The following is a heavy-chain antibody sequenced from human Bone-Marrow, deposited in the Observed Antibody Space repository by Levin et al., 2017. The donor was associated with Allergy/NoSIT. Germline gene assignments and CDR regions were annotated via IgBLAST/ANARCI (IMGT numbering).Heavy chain of an antibody. CDR1: GFTFSGSA. Sequence: AGGSLRLSCAASGFTFSGSAMHWVRQASGKGLEWVGRIRSKANSYATAYAASVKGRFTISRDDSKNTAYLQMNSLKTEDTAVYYCTRQGPPHYYDSSGNYYYGMDVWGQGTTVTVSS. CDR3: TRQGPPHYYDSSGNYYYGMDV. V-gene: IGHV3-73*01. CDR2: IRSKANSYAT. D-gene: IGHD3-22*01. J-gene: IGHJ6*02.